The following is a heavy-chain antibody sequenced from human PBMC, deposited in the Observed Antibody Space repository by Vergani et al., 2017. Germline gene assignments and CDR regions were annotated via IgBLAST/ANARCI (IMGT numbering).Heavy chain of an antibody. CDR1: DSSIMTNPY. CDR3: ARHRGSGGFFPSSYLYGMDV. V-gene: IGHV4-38-2*01. D-gene: IGHD3-10*01. J-gene: IGHJ6*02. Sequence: QVQLQESGPGLVKPSETLTLTCDVSDSSIMTNPYWGWFRQSPGNGLEWIGCIHHSGDTHYNSSLKSRVSISIVSSSKFSLSLTSVTAADTAIYYFARHRGSGGFFPSSYLYGMDVWGHGTTVTVSS. CDR2: IHHSGDT.